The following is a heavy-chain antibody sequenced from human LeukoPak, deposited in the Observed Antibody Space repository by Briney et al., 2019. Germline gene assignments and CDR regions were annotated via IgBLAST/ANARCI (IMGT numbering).Heavy chain of an antibody. CDR1: GFTFSSYA. V-gene: IGHV3-23*01. J-gene: IGHJ6*02. D-gene: IGHD3-10*01. CDR2: ISGSGGST. CDR3: AKGYGAGNYRRPFYGMDV. Sequence: GGSLRLSCAASGFTFSSYAMSWVRQAPGKGLEWVSAISGSGGSTYYADSVKGRFTISRDNSKNTLYLQMNSLRAEDTAVYYCAKGYGAGNYRRPFYGMDVWGQGTPVTVTS.